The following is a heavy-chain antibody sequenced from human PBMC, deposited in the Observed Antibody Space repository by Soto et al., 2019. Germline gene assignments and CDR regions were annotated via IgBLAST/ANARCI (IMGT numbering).Heavy chain of an antibody. V-gene: IGHV3-30-3*01. CDR3: AKDKLDCSGGDCPLYYYYGMDV. D-gene: IGHD2-15*01. CDR2: ISYDGSNK. Sequence: GGSLRLSCAASGFTFSSYAMHWVRQAPGKGLEWVAVISYDGSNKYYADSVKGRFTISRDNSKNTLYLQMNSLRAEDTAVYYCAKDKLDCSGGDCPLYYYYGMDVWGQGTTVTVS. CDR1: GFTFSSYA. J-gene: IGHJ6*02.